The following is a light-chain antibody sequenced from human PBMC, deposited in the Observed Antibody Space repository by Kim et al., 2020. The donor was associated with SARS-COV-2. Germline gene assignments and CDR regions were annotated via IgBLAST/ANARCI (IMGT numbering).Light chain of an antibody. CDR1: QSVSSNY. Sequence: SPGERATPSCRASQSVSSNYLALYQQTPGQAHRLVIYAVSSRASGIPDRFSGSGSGTDFTLTISRLEPEDFAVYYCQQYGNSPWTFGQGTKVDIK. CDR3: QQYGNSPWT. CDR2: AVS. J-gene: IGKJ1*01. V-gene: IGKV3-20*01.